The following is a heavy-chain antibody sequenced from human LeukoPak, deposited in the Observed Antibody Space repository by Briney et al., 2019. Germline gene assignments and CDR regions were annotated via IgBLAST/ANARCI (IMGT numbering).Heavy chain of an antibody. J-gene: IGHJ4*02. CDR3: AKDMDSGSFLFDY. Sequence: PGGSLRLSYAASGFTFSSYAMSWVRQAPGKGLEWVSAISGSGGSTYYADSVKGRFTISRDNSKNTLYLQMNSLRAEDTAVYYCAKDMDSGSFLFDYWGQGTLVTVSS. CDR1: GFTFSSYA. D-gene: IGHD1-26*01. CDR2: ISGSGGST. V-gene: IGHV3-23*01.